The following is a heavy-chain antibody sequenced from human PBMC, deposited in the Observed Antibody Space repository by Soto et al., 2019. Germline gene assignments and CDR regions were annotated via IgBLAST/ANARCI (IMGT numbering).Heavy chain of an antibody. Sequence: EVQLVESGGGLVQPGGSLRLSCAASGFTFSSHWMHWVRQAPGKGLVWVSRINSDGSSTTYADSVKGRFTISRDDAKSALYLQMTSLSAEDTAVYYCASYLQHCGNPTAIWCQGTLDTVSS. CDR1: GFTFSSHW. CDR2: INSDGSST. J-gene: IGHJ3*02. V-gene: IGHV3-74*01. CDR3: ASYLQHCGNPTAI. D-gene: IGHD1-26*01.